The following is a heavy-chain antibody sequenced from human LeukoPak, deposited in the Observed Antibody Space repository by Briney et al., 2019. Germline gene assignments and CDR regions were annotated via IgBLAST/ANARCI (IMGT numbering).Heavy chain of an antibody. Sequence: SETLSLTCAVYGGSFSGYYWSWIRQPPGKGLEWIGEINHSGSTNYNPSLKSRVTISVDTSKNQFSLKLSSVTAADTAVYYCASFMVRQRGFDYWGQGTLVTVSS. V-gene: IGHV4-34*01. D-gene: IGHD3-10*01. J-gene: IGHJ4*02. CDR2: INHSGST. CDR1: GGSFSGYY. CDR3: ASFMVRQRGFDY.